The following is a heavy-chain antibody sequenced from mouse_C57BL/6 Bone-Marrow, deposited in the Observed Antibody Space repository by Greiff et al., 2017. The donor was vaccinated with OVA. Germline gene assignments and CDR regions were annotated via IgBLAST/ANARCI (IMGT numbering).Heavy chain of an antibody. V-gene: IGHV1-63*01. CDR3: ARSGDYGWFAY. J-gene: IGHJ3*01. Sequence: QVQLQQSGAELVRPGPSVKMSCKASGYTFTNYWIGWAKQRPGHGLEWIGDIYPGGDYTNYNEKFKGKATLTADKSSSTAYMQFSSLTSEDSAIYYCARSGDYGWFAYWGQGTLVTVSA. CDR2: IYPGGDYT. D-gene: IGHD2-4*01. CDR1: GYTFTNYW.